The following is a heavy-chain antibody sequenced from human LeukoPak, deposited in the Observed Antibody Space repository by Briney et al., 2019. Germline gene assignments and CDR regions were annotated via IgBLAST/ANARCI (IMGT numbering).Heavy chain of an antibody. CDR1: GFSFSSYA. J-gene: IGHJ4*02. V-gene: IGHV3-23*01. CDR3: AKGFGRAAAGNPFDY. D-gene: IGHD6-13*01. CDR2: ISGSGGTT. Sequence: GGSLRLSCAASGFSFSSYAMSWVRQAPGKGLDWVSAISGSGGTTYYADSVKGRFTISRDSSKNTLYLQMHSLRAEDTAVYLCAKGFGRAAAGNPFDYWGQGTLVTVSS.